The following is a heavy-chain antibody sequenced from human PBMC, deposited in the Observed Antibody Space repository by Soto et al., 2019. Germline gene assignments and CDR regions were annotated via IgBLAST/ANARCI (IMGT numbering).Heavy chain of an antibody. Sequence: QVPLQEPGPGLVKPSETLSLTCSVSGGSISSPTYYWGWVRRAPGGGPEWIGNIFYNGRTDYNPSLQSRVTISVDTSKNQFSLRLASVTAADTAVYYCARGGFSDDDESDWFDPWGHGTLVTVS. CDR2: IFYNGRT. D-gene: IGHD5-12*01. CDR3: ARGGFSDDDESDWFDP. CDR1: GGSISSPTYY. V-gene: IGHV4-39*02. J-gene: IGHJ5*02.